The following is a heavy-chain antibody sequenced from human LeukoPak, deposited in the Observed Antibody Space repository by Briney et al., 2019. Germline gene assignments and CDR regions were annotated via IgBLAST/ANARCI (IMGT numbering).Heavy chain of an antibody. Sequence: PGGSLRLSCAASGFTFSNAWMSWVRQAPGKGLEWVGRIKSKTDGGTTDYAAPVKGRFTISRDDSKNTLYLQMNSLKTEDTAEYYCTTFMITFGGVIADHDTFDIWGQGTMVTVSS. J-gene: IGHJ3*02. CDR2: IKSKTDGGTT. V-gene: IGHV3-15*01. D-gene: IGHD3-16*02. CDR1: GFTFSNAW. CDR3: TTFMITFGGVIADHDTFDI.